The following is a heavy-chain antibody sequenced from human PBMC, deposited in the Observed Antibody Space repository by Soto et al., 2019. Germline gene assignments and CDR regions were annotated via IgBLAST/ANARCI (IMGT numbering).Heavy chain of an antibody. CDR3: ARRWGPTFDF. V-gene: IGHV4-59*01. J-gene: IGHJ4*02. Sequence: QVQLQESGPGLVKPSETLSLNCTVSGGSISSYYWSWIRQPPGKGLEWIGYIYYSGSTNYNPSLKSRVTISVDTSKNQFSLKLSSVTAADTAVYYCARRWGPTFDFWGQGTLVTVSS. CDR1: GGSISSYY. CDR2: IYYSGST. D-gene: IGHD1-26*01.